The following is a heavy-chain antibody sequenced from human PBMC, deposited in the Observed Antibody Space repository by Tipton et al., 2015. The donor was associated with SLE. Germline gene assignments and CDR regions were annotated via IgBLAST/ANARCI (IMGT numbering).Heavy chain of an antibody. V-gene: IGHV4-31*03. CDR2: ISYSGST. Sequence: TLSLTCTVSGGSISSGGYYWSWIRQYPGKGLEWIGYISYSGSTNYNPSLKSRVAISVDTSKNHFSLILTSVSAADTAVYYCARHSPNWFDPWGQGMLVTVSS. J-gene: IGHJ5*02. CDR1: GGSISSGGYY. CDR3: ARHSPNWFDP.